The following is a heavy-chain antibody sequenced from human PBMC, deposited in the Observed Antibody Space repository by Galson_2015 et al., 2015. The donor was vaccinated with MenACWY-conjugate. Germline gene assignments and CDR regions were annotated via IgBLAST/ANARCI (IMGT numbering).Heavy chain of an antibody. Sequence: SLRLSCAASGFTFSSYWMHWVRQAPGKGLVWVSRVNSDGSGTGYADSVKGRFTIARDNAKNMLFLQMNSLKVEDTAMDYCARSVVPGSDNKNYYRDVWGRGTTVTVSS. D-gene: IGHD1-1*01. CDR3: ARSVVPGSDNKNYYRDV. CDR2: VNSDGSGT. V-gene: IGHV3-74*01. J-gene: IGHJ6*03. CDR1: GFTFSSYW.